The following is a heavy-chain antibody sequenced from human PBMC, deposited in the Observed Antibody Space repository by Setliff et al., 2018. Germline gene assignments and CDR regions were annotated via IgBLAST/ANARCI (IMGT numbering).Heavy chain of an antibody. D-gene: IGHD2-15*01. CDR3: ARASHGWSAYYYYYYMDV. V-gene: IGHV4-61*09. Sequence: TLALTCTVSGGSISIGSYYWSWIRQPAGQGLEWIGQIYTSGSTNYNPSLKSRVTISVDTSKNQFSLKLSSVTAADTAVYYCARASHGWSAYYYYYYMDVWGKGTTVTVSS. CDR2: IYTSGST. J-gene: IGHJ6*03. CDR1: GGSISIGSYY.